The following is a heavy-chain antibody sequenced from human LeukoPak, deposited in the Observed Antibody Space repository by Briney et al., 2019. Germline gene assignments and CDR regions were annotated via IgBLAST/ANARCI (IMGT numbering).Heavy chain of an antibody. Sequence: GGSLRLSCAASGFTFRNAWMNWARQAPGKGLEWVGRIKSTTSGGTTDYAAPAKGRFSISRDDSKNMLYLQMNSLKTEDTAVYHCATYNRRDAFDFWGRGTMVTVSS. V-gene: IGHV3-15*01. CDR1: GFTFRNAW. CDR3: ATYNRRDAFDF. CDR2: IKSTTSGGTT. J-gene: IGHJ3*01. D-gene: IGHD1-1*01.